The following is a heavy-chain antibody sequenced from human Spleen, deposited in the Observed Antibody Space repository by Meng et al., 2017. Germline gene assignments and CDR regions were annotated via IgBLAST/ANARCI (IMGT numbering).Heavy chain of an antibody. Sequence: QAQLQQWGAGLLKLSETLSLTCDVYGGSFSGHYWSWIRQPPGKGLEWIGEINHSGSTNYNPSLESRATISVDTSQNNLSLKLSSVTAADSAVYYCARGPTTMAHDFDYWGQGTLVTVSS. CDR3: ARGPTTMAHDFDY. J-gene: IGHJ4*02. CDR1: GGSFSGHY. V-gene: IGHV4-34*01. D-gene: IGHD4-11*01. CDR2: INHSGST.